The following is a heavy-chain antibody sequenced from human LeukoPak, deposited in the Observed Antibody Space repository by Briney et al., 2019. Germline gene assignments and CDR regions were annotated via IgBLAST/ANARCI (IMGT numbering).Heavy chain of an antibody. CDR2: IYHSGST. J-gene: IGHJ5*02. CDR3: ATGWSGYYWTT. CDR1: GYSISSGYY. D-gene: IGHD3-3*01. V-gene: IGHV4-38-2*02. Sequence: SETLSLTCTVSGYSISSGYYWGWIRQPPGKGLEWIGSIYHSGSTYYNPSLKSRVTISVDTSKNQFSLKLSSVTAADTAVYYCATGWSGYYWTTWGQGTLVAVSS.